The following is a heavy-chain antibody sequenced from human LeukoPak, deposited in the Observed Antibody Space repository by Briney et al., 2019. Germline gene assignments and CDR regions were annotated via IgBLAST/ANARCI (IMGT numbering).Heavy chain of an antibody. J-gene: IGHJ5*02. Sequence: GASAKVSCKASGGTFSSYAISWVRQAPGQGLEWMGGIIPIFGTANYAQKFQGRVTITADESTSTAYMELSSLRSEDTAVYYCARWISGSYFWFDPWGQGTLVTVSS. D-gene: IGHD1-26*01. CDR3: ARWISGSYFWFDP. CDR2: IIPIFGTA. CDR1: GGTFSSYA. V-gene: IGHV1-69*13.